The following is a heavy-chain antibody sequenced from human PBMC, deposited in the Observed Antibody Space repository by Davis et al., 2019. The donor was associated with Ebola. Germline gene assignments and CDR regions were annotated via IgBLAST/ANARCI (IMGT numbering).Heavy chain of an antibody. Sequence: AASVKVSCRASGYTFTSYAMNWVRQAPGQGLEWMGWINPHNGNTNYAQNVQGRVTMTTDTSTSTACMEVGILRSDDTAVYYCARAQFPTTSDHWGQGTLVTVSS. D-gene: IGHD1-1*01. J-gene: IGHJ4*02. CDR3: ARAQFPTTSDH. V-gene: IGHV1-18*01. CDR2: INPHNGNT. CDR1: GYTFTSYA.